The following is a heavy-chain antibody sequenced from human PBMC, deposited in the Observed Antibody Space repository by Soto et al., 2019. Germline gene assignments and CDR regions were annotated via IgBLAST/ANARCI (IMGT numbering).Heavy chain of an antibody. D-gene: IGHD2-21*01. CDR2: ITSSSITI. CDR3: ARDFVSEAFEN. J-gene: IGHJ3*02. CDR1: GFTFSSFS. V-gene: IGHV3-48*01. Sequence: GGSLRLSCAASGFTFSSFSMNWVRQAPGKGLEWLSYITSSSITIYYADSVKGRFTISRDNSKNTLYLQMNSLRAEDKAVYYWARDFVSEAFENWGQGTMVTFS.